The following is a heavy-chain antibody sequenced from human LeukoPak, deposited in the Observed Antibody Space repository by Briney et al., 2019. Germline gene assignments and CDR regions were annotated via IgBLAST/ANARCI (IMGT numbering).Heavy chain of an antibody. Sequence: PGGSLRLSCAASGFTFSSHSMNWVRQAPGKGLEWVSSISSSSSYIYYADSVKGRFTISRDNAKNSLYLQMNSLRAEDTAVYYCARGDSSGWYPEYDPWGQGTLVTVSS. D-gene: IGHD6-19*01. CDR2: ISSSSSYI. CDR1: GFTFSSHS. V-gene: IGHV3-21*01. CDR3: ARGDSSGWYPEYDP. J-gene: IGHJ5*02.